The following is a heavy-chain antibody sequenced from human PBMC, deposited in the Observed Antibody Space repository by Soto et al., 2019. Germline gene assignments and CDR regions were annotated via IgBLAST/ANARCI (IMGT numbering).Heavy chain of an antibody. Sequence: GGSLRLSCAASGFTFSSYGMHWVRQAPGKGLEWVAVIWYDGSNKYYADSVKGRFTISRDNSKNTLYLQMNSLRAEDTAVYYCARGCSGGSCNPTRNAEYFQHWGQGTLVTVSS. D-gene: IGHD2-15*01. CDR2: IWYDGSNK. CDR3: ARGCSGGSCNPTRNAEYFQH. J-gene: IGHJ1*01. V-gene: IGHV3-33*01. CDR1: GFTFSSYG.